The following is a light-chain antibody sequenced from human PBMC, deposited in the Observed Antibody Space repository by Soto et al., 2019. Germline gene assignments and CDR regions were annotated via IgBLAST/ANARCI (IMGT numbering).Light chain of an antibody. CDR3: QQYGVSPT. CDR2: GAS. V-gene: IGKV3-20*01. Sequence: ELVVTQSPCTLSLSPGERAILSCRASQTISNTFLAWYQQRPGQAPRLLIYGASVRAAGIPDRFSGIGSGTDCTLSILRLEPADLEVYYCQQYGVSPTFGGGTKVEIK. CDR1: QTISNTF. J-gene: IGKJ4*01.